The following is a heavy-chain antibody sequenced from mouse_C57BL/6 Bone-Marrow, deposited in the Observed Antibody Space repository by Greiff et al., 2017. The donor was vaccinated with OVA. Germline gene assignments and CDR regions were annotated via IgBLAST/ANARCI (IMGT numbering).Heavy chain of an antibody. D-gene: IGHD1-1*01. CDR3: ARSLFITAVVATWDFDY. V-gene: IGHV1-72*01. J-gene: IGHJ2*01. Sequence: QVQLQQSGAELVKPGASVKLSCKASGYTFTSYWMHWVKQRPGRGLEWIGRIDPNSGGTKYNEKFKSKATLTVDKPSSTAYMQLSSLTSEDSAVYYCARSLFITAVVATWDFDYWGQGTTLTVSS. CDR1: GYTFTSYW. CDR2: IDPNSGGT.